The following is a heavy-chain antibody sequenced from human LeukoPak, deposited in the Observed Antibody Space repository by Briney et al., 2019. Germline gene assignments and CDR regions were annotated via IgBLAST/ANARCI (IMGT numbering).Heavy chain of an antibody. Sequence: ASVKVSCKASGYTFTGYGISWVRQAPGQGLEWMGWISAYNGNTNYAQKLQGRVTMTTDTSTSTAYMELRSLRSDDTAVYYCARDSLTIFGVVIIAPFDYYYYYGMDVWGQGTMVTVSS. V-gene: IGHV1-18*01. J-gene: IGHJ6*02. D-gene: IGHD3-3*01. CDR3: ARDSLTIFGVVIIAPFDYYYYYGMDV. CDR2: ISAYNGNT. CDR1: GYTFTGYG.